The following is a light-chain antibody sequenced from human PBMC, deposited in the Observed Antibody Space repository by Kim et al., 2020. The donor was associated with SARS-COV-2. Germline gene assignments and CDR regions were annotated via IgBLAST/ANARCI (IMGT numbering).Light chain of an antibody. CDR1: RLVYKF. J-gene: IGLJ2*01. CDR2: QDT. V-gene: IGLV3-1*01. Sequence: GSPGQTASITCSGVRLVYKFVSWYHQKAGQSPVLVIYQDTYRPSGIPERFAGSKLGNTATLTTSGTLTMDEGEYYCQAWDSITAVFGGGTKVTVL. CDR3: QAWDSITAV.